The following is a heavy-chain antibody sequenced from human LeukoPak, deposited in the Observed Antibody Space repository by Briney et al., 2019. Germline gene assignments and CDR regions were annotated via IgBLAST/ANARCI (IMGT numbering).Heavy chain of an antibody. V-gene: IGHV3-74*01. J-gene: IGHJ4*02. CDR2: INRDGSST. Sequence: WGSLRLSRAASGIIFSNYWMHWVRQAPGKGLVWVSRINRDGSSTSYADSVKGRFTISRDNAKNTLYLQMNSLRAEDTAVYYCARGGGYSYGSFDYWGQGTLVTVSS. D-gene: IGHD5-18*01. CDR3: ARGGGYSYGSFDY. CDR1: GIIFSNYW.